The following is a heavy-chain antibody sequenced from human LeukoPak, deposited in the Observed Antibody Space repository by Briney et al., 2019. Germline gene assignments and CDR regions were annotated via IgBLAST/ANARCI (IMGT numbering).Heavy chain of an antibody. J-gene: IGHJ4*02. V-gene: IGHV4-59*11. D-gene: IGHD1-26*01. CDR3: ARGSGSHSAATSKSGFDR. CDR1: GGSIYNHY. Sequence: SETLSLMCIVSGGSIYNHYWSWIWQTPGRGLEWIGYVSDSGFTDYNPALKTRVTVSIDTPRNQVSLKLISATAADTAVYYCARGSGSHSAATSKSGFDRWGQGTLVAVSS. CDR2: VSDSGFT.